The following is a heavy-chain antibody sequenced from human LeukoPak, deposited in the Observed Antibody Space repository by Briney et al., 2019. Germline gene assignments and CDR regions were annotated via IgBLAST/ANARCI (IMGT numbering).Heavy chain of an antibody. V-gene: IGHV4-34*01. J-gene: IGHJ6*03. Sequence: SETLSLTCAVYGGSFSGYYWSWIRQPPGKGLEWIGEINHSGSTNYHPSLKSRVTISVDTSKNQFSLKLSSVTAADTAVYYCARGLNEYYYDSSGLWGYYYYYMDVWGKGTTVTVSS. D-gene: IGHD3-22*01. CDR1: GGSFSGYY. CDR3: ARGLNEYYYDSSGLWGYYYYYMDV. CDR2: INHSGST.